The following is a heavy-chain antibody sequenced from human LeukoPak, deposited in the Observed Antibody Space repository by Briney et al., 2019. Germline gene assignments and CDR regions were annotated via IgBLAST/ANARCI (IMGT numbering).Heavy chain of an antibody. CDR1: GGSISSGGYY. Sequence: SETLSLTCTVSGGSISSGGYYWSWIRQPAGKGLEWIGRIYTSGSTNYNPSLKSRVTISVDTSKNQFSLKLSSVTAADTAVYYCAREWGGYSYGGSTYFDYWGQGTLVTVSS. J-gene: IGHJ4*02. D-gene: IGHD5-18*01. V-gene: IGHV4-61*02. CDR2: IYTSGST. CDR3: AREWGGYSYGGSTYFDY.